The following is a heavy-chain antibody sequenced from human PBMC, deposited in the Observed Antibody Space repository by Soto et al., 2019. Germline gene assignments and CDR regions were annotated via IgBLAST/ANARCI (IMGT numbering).Heavy chain of an antibody. CDR3: ARVFGYCSSTSCYE. V-gene: IGHV4-59*01. Sequence: QVQLQESGPGLVKPSETLSLTCTVSGGSISSYYWSWIRQPPGKGLEWIGYIYYSGSTNYNPSLKSRVTISVDTSKNQFSLKLSSVTAADTAVYYCARVFGYCSSTSCYEWGQGTLVTVSS. CDR1: GGSISSYY. J-gene: IGHJ4*02. D-gene: IGHD2-2*03. CDR2: IYYSGST.